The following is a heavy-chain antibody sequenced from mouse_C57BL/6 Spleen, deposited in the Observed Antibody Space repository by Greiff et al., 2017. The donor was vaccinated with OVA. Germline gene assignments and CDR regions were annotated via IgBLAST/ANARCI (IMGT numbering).Heavy chain of an antibody. CDR2: INPYNGDT. Sequence: EVKVVESGPELVKPGDSVKISCKASGYSFTGYFMNWVMQSHGKSLEWIGRINPYNGDTFYNQKFKGKATLTVDKSSSTAHMELRSLTSEDSAVYYCAREDYGVFAYWGQGTLVTVSA. CDR3: AREDYGVFAY. D-gene: IGHD1-1*02. CDR1: GYSFTGYF. J-gene: IGHJ3*01. V-gene: IGHV1-20*01.